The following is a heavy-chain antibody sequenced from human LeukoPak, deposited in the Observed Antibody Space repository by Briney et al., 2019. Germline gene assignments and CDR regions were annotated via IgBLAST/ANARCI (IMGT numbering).Heavy chain of an antibody. CDR3: VRVTSARGFYFDL. CDR2: LDPTSRYI. J-gene: IGHJ4*02. D-gene: IGHD4-17*01. V-gene: IGHV3-21*06. CDR1: GFTFSSYS. Sequence: GGSLRLSCAASGFTFSSYSMNWVRQAPGKGLEWVSSLDPTSRYIYSADSLQGRFTISRDNARNSVFLQMSSLRAGDTAVYYCVRVTSARGFYFDLWGQGTLVTVSS.